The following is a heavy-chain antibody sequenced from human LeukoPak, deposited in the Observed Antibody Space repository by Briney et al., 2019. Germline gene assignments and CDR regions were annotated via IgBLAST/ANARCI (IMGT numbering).Heavy chain of an antibody. Sequence: SETLSLTCAVYGGSFSGYYWSWIRQPPGKGLEWIGEINHSGSTNYNPSLKSRVTISVDTSKNQFSLKLSSVTAADTAVYYCARGLARGVIGFSYRGQGTLVTVSS. D-gene: IGHD3-10*01. J-gene: IGHJ4*02. CDR2: INHSGST. CDR3: ARGLARGVIGFSY. V-gene: IGHV4-34*01. CDR1: GGSFSGYY.